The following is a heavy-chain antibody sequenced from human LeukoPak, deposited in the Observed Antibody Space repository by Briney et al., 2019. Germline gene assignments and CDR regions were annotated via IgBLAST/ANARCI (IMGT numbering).Heavy chain of an antibody. Sequence: PGGSLRLSCAACGFTFSGYGMPWVRQAPGKGLEWVAVISYDGSNKYYADSVKGRFTISRDNSKNTLYLQMNSLRAEDTAVYYCAKVDYWGQGTLVTVSS. CDR2: ISYDGSNK. CDR3: AKVDY. CDR1: GFTFSGYG. V-gene: IGHV3-30*18. J-gene: IGHJ4*02.